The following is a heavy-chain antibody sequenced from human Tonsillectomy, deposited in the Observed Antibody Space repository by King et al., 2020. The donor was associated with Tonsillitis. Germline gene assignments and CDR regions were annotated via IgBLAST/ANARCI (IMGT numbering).Heavy chain of an antibody. CDR3: ARDTADYGDHEHVFDI. V-gene: IGHV4-38-2*02. D-gene: IGHD4-17*01. Sequence: VQLQESGPGLVKPSETLSLTCAVSDYSISGGYYWGWIRQPPGKGLEWIGSIYRSGTTYYNPSLKSRVTISIDTSMNQFSLKLRSVTAADTAVYYCARDTADYGDHEHVFDIGGQGKMVPVSS. J-gene: IGHJ3*02. CDR1: DYSISGGYY. CDR2: IYRSGTT.